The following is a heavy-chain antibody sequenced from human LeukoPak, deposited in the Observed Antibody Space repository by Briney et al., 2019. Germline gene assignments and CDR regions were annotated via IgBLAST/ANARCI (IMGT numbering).Heavy chain of an antibody. CDR2: INIDGSDT. V-gene: IGHV3-74*01. CDR1: GFTLSDYW. D-gene: IGHD7-27*01. CDR3: ARDRSPTNGGFDY. Sequence: PGGSLRLSCAASGFTLSDYWTHWGRQAPGKGLVWVSRINIDGSDTTYADAVKIRFTISRDNAKTTLYLPMNSLRVEDTAVYFCARDRSPTNGGFDYWGQGALVTVSS. J-gene: IGHJ4*02.